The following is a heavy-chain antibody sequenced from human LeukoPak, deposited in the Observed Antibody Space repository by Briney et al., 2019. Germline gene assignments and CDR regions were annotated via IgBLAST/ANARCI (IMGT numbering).Heavy chain of an antibody. Sequence: PSETLSLTCTVSGFSISRGYYWGLVRAPPRKGVGWIGSIYHSGSTYYNPSLKSRVTISVDTSKNQFSLKLSSVTAADTAVYYCARGPLGAFDIWGQGTMVTVSS. J-gene: IGHJ3*02. CDR1: GFSISRGYY. CDR2: IYHSGST. D-gene: IGHD3-16*01. CDR3: ARGPLGAFDI. V-gene: IGHV4-38-2*02.